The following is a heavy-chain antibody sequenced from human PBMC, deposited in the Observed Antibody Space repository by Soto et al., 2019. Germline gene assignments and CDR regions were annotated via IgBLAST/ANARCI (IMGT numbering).Heavy chain of an antibody. CDR3: APGVGALDS. CDR2: IKSKLDDETT. Sequence: PGGSLRLSCAASGFTFSNAWMNWVRLAPGKGLEWVGRIKSKLDDETTDFAASVKGRIAISRDDSKNTLYLQINSLNTGDSAMYYCAPGVGALDSFGQGTLVPVSS. V-gene: IGHV3-15*01. D-gene: IGHD1-26*01. J-gene: IGHJ5*01. CDR1: GFTFSNAW.